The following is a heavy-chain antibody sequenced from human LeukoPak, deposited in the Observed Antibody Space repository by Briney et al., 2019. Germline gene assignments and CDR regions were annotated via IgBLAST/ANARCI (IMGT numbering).Heavy chain of an antibody. CDR1: GGSFSGYY. V-gene: IGHV4-34*01. Sequence: SETLSLTCAVYGGSFSGYYWSWIRQPPGKGLEWIGETNHSGSTNYNPSLKSRVTISVDTSKNQFSLKLSSVTAADTAVYYCARGTHSSGYSYFDYWGQGTLVTVSS. CDR2: TNHSGST. J-gene: IGHJ4*02. D-gene: IGHD3-22*01. CDR3: ARGTHSSGYSYFDY.